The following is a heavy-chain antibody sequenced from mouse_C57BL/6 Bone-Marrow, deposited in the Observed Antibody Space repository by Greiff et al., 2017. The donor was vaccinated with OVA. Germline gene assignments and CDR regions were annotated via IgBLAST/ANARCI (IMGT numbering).Heavy chain of an antibody. Sequence: DVMLVESGGGLVKPGGSLKLSCAASGFTFSSYAMSWVRQTPEKRLEWVATISDGGSYTYYPDNVKGRFTISRDNAKNNLYLQMSHLKSEDTAMYYCARDSSITTVVAPVAYWGQGTLVTVSA. V-gene: IGHV5-4*01. J-gene: IGHJ3*01. CDR2: ISDGGSYT. CDR1: GFTFSSYA. CDR3: ARDSSITTVVAPVAY. D-gene: IGHD1-1*01.